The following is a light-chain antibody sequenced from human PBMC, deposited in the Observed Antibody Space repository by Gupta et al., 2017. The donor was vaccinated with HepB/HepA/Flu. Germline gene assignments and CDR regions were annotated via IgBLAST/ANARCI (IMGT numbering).Light chain of an antibody. V-gene: IGLV2-11*01. J-gene: IGLJ1*01. CDR3: CSYACSDTFV. Sequence: SALTQPRSVSGSPGQSVTSSCTGTSSDVGGYNYVSWYQQHPGKTPKFMIYDVSNRPAGVPGRFSVSKSGNTASLTISAHQEEEDADYYCCSYACSDTFVFGTGTKVTVL. CDR1: SSDVGGYNY. CDR2: DVS.